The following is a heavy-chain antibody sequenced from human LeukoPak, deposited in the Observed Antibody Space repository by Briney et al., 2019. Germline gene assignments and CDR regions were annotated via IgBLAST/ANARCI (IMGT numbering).Heavy chain of an antibody. Sequence: GGSLRLSCAASGFTFSPYAMHWVRQAPGKGLEWVAVISYDGSNKYYADSVKGRFTISRDNSKNTLYLQMNSLRAEDTAVYYCTRDEVRSGPLWGQGTLVTVSS. D-gene: IGHD6-19*01. V-gene: IGHV3-30-3*01. CDR2: ISYDGSNK. J-gene: IGHJ4*02. CDR3: TRDEVRSGPL. CDR1: GFTFSPYA.